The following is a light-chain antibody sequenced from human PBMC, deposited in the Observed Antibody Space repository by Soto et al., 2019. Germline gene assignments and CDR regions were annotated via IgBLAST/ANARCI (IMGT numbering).Light chain of an antibody. J-gene: IGKJ1*01. CDR1: QSVSNY. Sequence: EIVITQSPFTVSVSPPERVTLSCGASQSVSNYLAWYQQKPGQAPRLVISGASSRTSGIPDRFSASGSGTDFTLTISRLEPEDFAVYYCQQYSRAPLTFGQGTKVDIK. CDR3: QQYSRAPLT. V-gene: IGKV3-20*01. CDR2: GAS.